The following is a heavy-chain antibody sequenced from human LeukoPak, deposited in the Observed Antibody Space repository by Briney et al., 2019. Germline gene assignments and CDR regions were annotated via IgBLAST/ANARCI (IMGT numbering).Heavy chain of an antibody. CDR1: GFTFSSYW. Sequence: GGSLRLSCTDSGFTFSSYWMGWVRQAPGKGLEWLANIKHDGSAENYVDSVKGRFTISRDNAKNSLYLQLSSLRVEDTAVYYCARVKGHVDYDLYDYWGQGTLVTVSS. D-gene: IGHD3-3*01. V-gene: IGHV3-7*01. J-gene: IGHJ4*02. CDR2: IKHDGSAE. CDR3: ARVKGHVDYDLYDY.